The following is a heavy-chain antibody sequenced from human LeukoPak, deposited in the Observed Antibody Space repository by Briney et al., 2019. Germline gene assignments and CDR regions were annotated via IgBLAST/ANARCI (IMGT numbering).Heavy chain of an antibody. Sequence: PGGPLRLSCAASGFTFSDYYMSWIRQAPGKGLEWVSYISNRGRTIYYEDSVKGRFTISRDNARNSLYLQMNSLRAEDTAVYYCARVGGYGINYFDYWGQGTLVTVSS. V-gene: IGHV3-11*01. CDR3: ARVGGYGINYFDY. J-gene: IGHJ4*02. CDR2: ISNRGRTI. CDR1: GFTFSDYY. D-gene: IGHD6-25*01.